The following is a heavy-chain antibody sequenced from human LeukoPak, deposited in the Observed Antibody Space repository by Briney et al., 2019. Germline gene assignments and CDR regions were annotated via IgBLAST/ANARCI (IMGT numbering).Heavy chain of an antibody. V-gene: IGHV4-39*01. D-gene: IGHD3-3*01. Sequence: PSETLSLTCTVSGGSISSSTYYWGWIRQPPGKGLEWIANIYYSGRTYNNPSLKSRVTISVDMSRNQFSLLVDSVTAADTAVYYCASSHGRITIFGVVIISAFDIWGQGTMVTVSS. CDR1: GGSISSSTYY. CDR2: IYYSGRT. J-gene: IGHJ3*02. CDR3: ASSHGRITIFGVVIISAFDI.